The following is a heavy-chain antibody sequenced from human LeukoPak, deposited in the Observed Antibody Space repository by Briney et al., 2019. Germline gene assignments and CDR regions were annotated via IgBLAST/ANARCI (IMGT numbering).Heavy chain of an antibody. CDR1: GFTFSSYS. Sequence: GGSLRLSCAASGFTFSSYSMNWVRQAPGQGLEWVSSMSSSSDYINYADSVKGRFTISRDNAKNSLYLQMNSLRVEDTDVYYCARDKVVGPTIFDYWGRGTLVTVSS. CDR2: MSSSSDYI. V-gene: IGHV3-21*01. J-gene: IGHJ4*02. D-gene: IGHD1-26*01. CDR3: ARDKVVGPTIFDY.